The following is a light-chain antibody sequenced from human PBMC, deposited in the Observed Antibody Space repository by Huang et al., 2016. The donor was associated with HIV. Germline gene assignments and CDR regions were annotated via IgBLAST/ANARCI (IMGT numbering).Light chain of an antibody. CDR1: QSVSSYY. V-gene: IGKV3-20*01. CDR3: QQFGSSVT. CDR2: GAS. Sequence: EIVLTQSQGTLSLSPGERATLSCWASQSVSSYYLTWYQQKPGQAPRLLIYGASSSASGIPDRCSGSGSGTHFILTISRLEPEDFGVYYCQQFGSSVTFGQGTRLEIK. J-gene: IGKJ5*01.